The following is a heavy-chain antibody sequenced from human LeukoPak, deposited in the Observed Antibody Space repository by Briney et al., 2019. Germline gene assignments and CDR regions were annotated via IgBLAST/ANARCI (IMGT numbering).Heavy chain of an antibody. CDR3: AREGSCGGDCYSVDY. V-gene: IGHV4-4*07. CDR2: IYTSGST. J-gene: IGHJ4*02. D-gene: IGHD2-21*02. CDR1: GGSISSYY. Sequence: SETLSLTCTVSGGSISSYYWSWIRQPAGTGLDWIGRIYTSGSTNYNPSLNRRVTMSVNTYKNQFSLKLSSVTAADTAVYYCAREGSCGGDCYSVDYWGQGTLVTVSS.